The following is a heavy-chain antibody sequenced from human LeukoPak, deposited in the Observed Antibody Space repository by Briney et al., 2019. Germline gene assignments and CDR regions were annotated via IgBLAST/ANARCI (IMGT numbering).Heavy chain of an antibody. Sequence: SETLFLTCTVSGGSVSSGSYYWSWIRQPPGKGLEWIGYIYYSGSTNYNPSLKSRVTISVDTSKNQFSLKLSSVTAADTAVYYCARSPLSMGAFDIWGQGTMVTVSS. CDR1: GGSVSSGSYY. CDR2: IYYSGST. CDR3: ARSPLSMGAFDI. J-gene: IGHJ3*02. D-gene: IGHD3-10*01. V-gene: IGHV4-61*01.